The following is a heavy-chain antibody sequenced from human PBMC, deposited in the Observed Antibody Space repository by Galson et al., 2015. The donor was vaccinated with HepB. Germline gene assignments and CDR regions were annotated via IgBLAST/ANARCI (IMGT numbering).Heavy chain of an antibody. V-gene: IGHV3-23*01. CDR2: ISWNGVST. CDR3: AKATIKIYYYYGMDV. D-gene: IGHD5-12*01. J-gene: IGHJ6*02. CDR1: GFSFDGYA. Sequence: SLRLSCAASGFSFDGYAMHWVRQPPGKGLEWVSGISWNGVSTVYADSVKGRFTISRDNSKNTLYLQMNSLRAEDTAVYYCAKATIKIYYYYGMDVWGQGTTVTVSS.